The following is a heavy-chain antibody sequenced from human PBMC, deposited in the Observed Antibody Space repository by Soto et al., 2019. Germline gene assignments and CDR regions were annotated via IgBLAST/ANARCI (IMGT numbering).Heavy chain of an antibody. CDR1: GGSFSGYY. CDR3: ARGPETGNWFDP. Sequence: SETLSLTCAVYGGSFSGYYWSWSRQPPGKGLEWIGEINHSGSTNYNPSLKSRVTISVDTSKNQFSLKLSSVTAADTAVYYCARGPETGNWFDPWGQGTLVTVSS. J-gene: IGHJ5*02. V-gene: IGHV4-34*01. CDR2: INHSGST.